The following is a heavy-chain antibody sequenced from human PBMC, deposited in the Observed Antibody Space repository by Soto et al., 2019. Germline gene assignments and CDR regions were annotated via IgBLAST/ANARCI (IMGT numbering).Heavy chain of an antibody. CDR2: ISRRGDTT. CDR3: ARIQAVYDSSGYFSAFDI. D-gene: IGHD3-22*01. J-gene: IGHJ3*02. V-gene: IGHV3-23*01. CDR1: GFTFTTYA. Sequence: PGGSLRLSCAASGFTFTTYAMIWVRQAPGKGLEWVSVISRRGDTTYYADSVKGRFTISRDNSKNTLYLQMNSLRAEDRAVYFCARIQAVYDSSGYFSAFDIWGQGTMVTVSS.